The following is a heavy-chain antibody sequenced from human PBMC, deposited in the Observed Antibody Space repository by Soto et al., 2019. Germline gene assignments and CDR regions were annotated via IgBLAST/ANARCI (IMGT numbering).Heavy chain of an antibody. V-gene: IGHV3-53*02. J-gene: IGHJ6*02. CDR3: ARDQAVADGPRRWPSVARYYYGMDV. CDR1: GFTVSSNY. Sequence: EVQLVETGGGLIQPGGSLRLSCAASGFTVSSNYMSWVRQAPGKGLEWVSFIYSGGSTYYADSVKGRFTISRDNSKNTLYLQMNSLRAEDTAVYYCARDQAVADGPRRWPSVARYYYGMDVWGQGTTVTVSS. CDR2: IYSGGST. D-gene: IGHD6-19*01.